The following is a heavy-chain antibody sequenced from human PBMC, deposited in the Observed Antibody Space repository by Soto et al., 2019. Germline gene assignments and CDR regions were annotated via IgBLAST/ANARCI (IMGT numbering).Heavy chain of an antibody. Sequence: GGSLRLSCAASGFTFSNAWMNWVRQAPGKGLEWVGRIKSKTDGGTTDYAAPVKGRFTISRDDSKNTLYLQMNSLKTEDTAVYYCTTAAWIGYYVYYYYGMDVWGQGTTVTVSS. CDR1: GFTFSNAW. V-gene: IGHV3-15*07. CDR3: TTAAWIGYYVYYYYGMDV. J-gene: IGHJ6*02. CDR2: IKSKTDGGTT. D-gene: IGHD3-3*01.